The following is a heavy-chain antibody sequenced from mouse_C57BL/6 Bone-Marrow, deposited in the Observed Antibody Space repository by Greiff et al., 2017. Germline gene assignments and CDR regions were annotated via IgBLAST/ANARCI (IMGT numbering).Heavy chain of an antibody. CDR3: ARPYYYGSSRYYFDY. Sequence: VQLQQPGAELVKPGASVKLSCKASGYTFTSYWMHWVKQRPGQGLEWIGMIHPNSGSTNYNEKFKSKATLTVDKSSSTAYMQLSSLTSEDSAVYYCARPYYYGSSRYYFDYWGQGTTLTVSS. CDR2: IHPNSGST. V-gene: IGHV1-64*01. D-gene: IGHD1-1*01. J-gene: IGHJ2*01. CDR1: GYTFTSYW.